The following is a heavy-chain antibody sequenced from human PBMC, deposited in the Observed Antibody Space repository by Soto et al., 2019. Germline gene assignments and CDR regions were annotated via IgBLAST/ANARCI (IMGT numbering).Heavy chain of an antibody. J-gene: IGHJ6*02. CDR1: GGSISSYY. Sequence: LSLTCTVSGGSISSYYWSWIRQPPGKGLEWIGYIYYSGSTNYNPSLKSRVTISVDTSKNQFSLKLSSVTAADTAVYYCARDYGYSYGSNYYYYYGMDVWGQGTTVTVSS. V-gene: IGHV4-59*01. CDR2: IYYSGST. D-gene: IGHD5-18*01. CDR3: ARDYGYSYGSNYYYYYGMDV.